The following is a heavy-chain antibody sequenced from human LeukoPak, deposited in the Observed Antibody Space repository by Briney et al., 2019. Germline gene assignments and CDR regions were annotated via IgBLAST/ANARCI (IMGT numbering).Heavy chain of an antibody. CDR1: GFTFSDAW. CDR2: IQSKTDGGPT. Sequence: PGGSLRLSCATSGFTFSDAWMSWVRQAPGQGLEWVGRIQSKTDGGPTDYAAPVKGRFTISRDDSKSTLYLQMNSLKAGDTAVYYCTTDRGALTNWGQGTPVTVSS. J-gene: IGHJ4*02. D-gene: IGHD3-10*01. V-gene: IGHV3-15*01. CDR3: TTDRGALTN.